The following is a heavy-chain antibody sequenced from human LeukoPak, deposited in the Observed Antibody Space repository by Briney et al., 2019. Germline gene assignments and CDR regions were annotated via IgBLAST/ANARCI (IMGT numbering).Heavy chain of an antibody. CDR3: ARITMVRGNWFDP. D-gene: IGHD3-10*01. CDR1: GGSISSYY. V-gene: IGHV4-59*01. J-gene: IGHJ5*02. CDR2: IYYSGST. Sequence: SETLSLTCTGSGGSISSYYWSWIRQPPGKGLEWIGYIYYSGSTNYNPSLKSRVTISVDTSKNQFSLKLSSVTAADTAVYYCARITMVRGNWFDPWGQGTLVTVSS.